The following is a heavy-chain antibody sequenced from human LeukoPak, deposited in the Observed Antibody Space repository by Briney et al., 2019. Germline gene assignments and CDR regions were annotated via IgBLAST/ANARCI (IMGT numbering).Heavy chain of an antibody. D-gene: IGHD1-26*01. CDR1: GYTFTGYY. J-gene: IGHJ4*02. CDR2: INPNSGGT. CDR3: ARAQYTSHGDH. Sequence: ASVKVSCKASGYTFTGYYMHWVRQAPGQGLEWMGWINPNSGGTNYAQKFQGRVTMTRDTSISTAYMELRSLKSDDTAVYYCARAQYTSHGDHWGQGTLVTVSS. V-gene: IGHV1-2*02.